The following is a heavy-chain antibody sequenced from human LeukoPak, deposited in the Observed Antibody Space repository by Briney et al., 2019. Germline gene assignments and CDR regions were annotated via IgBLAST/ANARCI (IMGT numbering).Heavy chain of an antibody. V-gene: IGHV3-23*03. Sequence: QPAGSLRLSCAASGFTFSNFAMSCVRQAPGKGLGWVSLIDRAGKITYYAASVKGRFSISRDNSKNTLYLQMYSLRADDTAVYYCAKDETGDGYNAIWGQGTRVTVSS. CDR3: AKDETGDGYNAI. J-gene: IGHJ4*02. CDR1: GFTFSNFA. CDR2: IDRAGKIT. D-gene: IGHD5-24*01.